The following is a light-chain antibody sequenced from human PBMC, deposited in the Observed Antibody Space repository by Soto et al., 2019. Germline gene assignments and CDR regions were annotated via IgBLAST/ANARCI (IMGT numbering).Light chain of an antibody. J-gene: IGKJ4*01. V-gene: IGKV1-12*01. CDR2: AAS. Sequence: DIQMTQSPSSVSASLGGRVTITCRASQGISNWLAWYQQKPGKAPQLLIYAASNLQSGGPSRFSGSVSGRDFTLTISDLLPEDAATYYCQQANSFPLTFGGGTKVEIQ. CDR1: QGISNW. CDR3: QQANSFPLT.